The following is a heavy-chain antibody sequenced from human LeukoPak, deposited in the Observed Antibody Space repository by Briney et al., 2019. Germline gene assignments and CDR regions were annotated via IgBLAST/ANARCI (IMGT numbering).Heavy chain of an antibody. CDR3: AKDSAAPGTRGWFDP. CDR2: INPSGGTT. CDR1: GYTFTNYY. V-gene: IGHV1-46*01. D-gene: IGHD6-13*01. J-gene: IGHJ5*02. Sequence: GASVKVSCKASGYTFTNYYMHWVRQAPGQGLEWMGIINPSGGTTSYAQKFQSRLTMTRDTSTSTVYMELSSLRSEDTAVYYCAKDSAAPGTRGWFDPWGQGTLVTVSS.